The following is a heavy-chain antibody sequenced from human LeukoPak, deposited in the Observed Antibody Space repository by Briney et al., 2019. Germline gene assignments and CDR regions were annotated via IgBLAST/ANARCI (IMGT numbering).Heavy chain of an antibody. Sequence: SETLSLTCTVSGGSISSSGSYWVWIRQPPGKGLAWIGNIYYSGSTYYTPSLKSRVTISVDTSKNQFSLKLSSVTAADTAVYYCARGALIVVVTAMQPYYFDCWGQGALVTVSS. J-gene: IGHJ4*02. V-gene: IGHV4-39*07. CDR3: ARGALIVVVTAMQPYYFDC. CDR2: IYYSGST. D-gene: IGHD2-21*02. CDR1: GGSISSSGSY.